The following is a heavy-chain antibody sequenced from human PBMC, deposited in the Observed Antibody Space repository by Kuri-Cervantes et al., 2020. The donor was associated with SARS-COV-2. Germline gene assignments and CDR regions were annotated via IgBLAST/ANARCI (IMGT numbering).Heavy chain of an antibody. J-gene: IGHJ4*02. D-gene: IGHD6-19*01. CDR2: MYHSGDT. CDR1: GGSFSSSSYY. V-gene: IGHV4-39*01. CDR3: ARHVGGWCGLYHFDY. Sequence: SETLSLTCTVSGGSFSSSSYYWGWIRQPPGKGLDWIGSMYHSGDTNYNPSLTSQVTMSVDTSKNPFSLKLRSVTAADTAVYYCARHVGGWCGLYHFDYWGRGTLVTVSS.